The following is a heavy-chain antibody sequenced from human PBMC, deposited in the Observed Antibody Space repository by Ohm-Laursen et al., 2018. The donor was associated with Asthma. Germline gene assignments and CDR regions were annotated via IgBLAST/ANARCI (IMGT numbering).Heavy chain of an antibody. V-gene: IGHV3-74*01. CDR2: VYGDGSNT. Sequence: SLRLSCTASGFTFSTYWMHWVRQAPGKGLVWVSRVYGDGSNTIYADSVKGRFTISIDNAKNTLYLQMNSLRAEDTAVYYCTRGGHYGSYFDYWGQGTLVTVSS. J-gene: IGHJ4*02. CDR1: GFTFSTYW. CDR3: TRGGHYGSYFDY. D-gene: IGHD4-17*01.